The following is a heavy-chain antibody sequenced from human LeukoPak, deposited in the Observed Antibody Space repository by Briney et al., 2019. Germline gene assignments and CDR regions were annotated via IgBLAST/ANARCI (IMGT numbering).Heavy chain of an antibody. D-gene: IGHD3-3*01. CDR1: GFTFDSYA. V-gene: IGHV3-23*01. CDR3: VKDLGSDRFYYCYFGMDV. CDR2: ISGSGGDT. Sequence: PGGSLRLSCAASGFTFDSYAMTWVRQAPGKGLEWVSRISGSGGDTYYVDDVKGRFTISRDNSKNTLYLQMNSLRAADTAVYFCVKDLGSDRFYYCYFGMDVWGQGTTVTVSS. J-gene: IGHJ6*02.